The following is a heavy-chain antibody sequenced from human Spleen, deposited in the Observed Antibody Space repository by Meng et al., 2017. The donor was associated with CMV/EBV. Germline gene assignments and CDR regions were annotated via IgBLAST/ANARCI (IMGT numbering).Heavy chain of an antibody. D-gene: IGHD3-10*02. J-gene: IGHJ6*02. Sequence: GGSLRLSCAASGFTFSSYAMSWVRQAPGKGLEWVAVIWYDGSNKYYADSVKGRFTISRDNSKNTLYLQMNSLRVEDTAVYFCARDRVPVPLGYHHYGKDVWGQGTTVTVSS. CDR3: ARDRVPVPLGYHHYGKDV. CDR2: IWYDGSNK. V-gene: IGHV3-33*08. CDR1: GFTFSSYA.